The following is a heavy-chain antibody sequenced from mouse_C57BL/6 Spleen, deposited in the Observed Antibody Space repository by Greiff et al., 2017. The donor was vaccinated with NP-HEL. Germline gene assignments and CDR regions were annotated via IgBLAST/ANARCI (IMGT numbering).Heavy chain of an antibody. V-gene: IGHV1-52*01. CDR1: GYTFTSYW. D-gene: IGHD2-5*01. Sequence: VQLQQPGAELVRPGSSVKLSCKASGYTFTSYWMHWVKQRPIQGLEWIGNIDPSDSETHYNQKFKDKATLTVDKSSSTAYMQLSSLTSEDSAVYYCAESNYVGWYFDVWGTGTTVTVSS. CDR2: IDPSDSET. J-gene: IGHJ1*03. CDR3: AESNYVGWYFDV.